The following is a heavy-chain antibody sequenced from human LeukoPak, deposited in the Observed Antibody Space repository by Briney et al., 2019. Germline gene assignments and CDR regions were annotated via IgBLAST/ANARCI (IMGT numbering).Heavy chain of an antibody. D-gene: IGHD3-3*01. CDR2: IYTSGST. J-gene: IGHJ4*02. V-gene: IGHV4-61*02. Sequence: SQTLSLTCTVSGGSISSGSYYWSWIRQPAGKGLEWIGRIYTSGSTNYNPSLKSRVTISVDTSKSQFSLKLSSVTAADTAVYYCARGKLRFLEWLPSTFDYWGQGTLVTVSS. CDR3: ARGKLRFLEWLPSTFDY. CDR1: GGSISSGSYY.